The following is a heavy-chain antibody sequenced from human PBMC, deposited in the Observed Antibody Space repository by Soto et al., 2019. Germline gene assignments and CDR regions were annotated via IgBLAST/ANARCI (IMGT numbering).Heavy chain of an antibody. D-gene: IGHD1-7*01. J-gene: IGHJ4*02. CDR3: ARQGETTYYFDN. Sequence: PSETLSLTCGVYGGSFRNYYWGWIRQPPGKGLEWIGSIYFTGSTYHNPSLKSRVTLSVDTSKNQFSLKLSSVTAADTAVYYCARQGETTYYFDNWGQGTPVTVSS. CDR2: IYFTGST. CDR1: GGSFRNYY. V-gene: IGHV4-39*01.